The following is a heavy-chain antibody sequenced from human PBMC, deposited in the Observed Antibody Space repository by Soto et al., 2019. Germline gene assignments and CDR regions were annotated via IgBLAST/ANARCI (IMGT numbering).Heavy chain of an antibody. Sequence: QVQLVQSGAEVKKPGSSVKVSCKASGDTFNNFAVNWVRQAPGQGLEWMGGIIPIFATAHYAQKFQDRVTITADKFTRTAYMELSNLRSEDTALYYCARIPSTRHFWYFELWGRGTLVTVSS. CDR1: GDTFNNFA. V-gene: IGHV1-69*06. J-gene: IGHJ2*01. CDR2: IIPIFATA. CDR3: ARIPSTRHFWYFEL.